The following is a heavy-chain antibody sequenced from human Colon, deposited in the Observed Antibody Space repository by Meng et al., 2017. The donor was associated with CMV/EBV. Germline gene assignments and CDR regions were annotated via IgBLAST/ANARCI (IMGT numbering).Heavy chain of an antibody. CDR3: ASLRSRNAFNI. CDR1: GGSISTYY. Sequence: SETLSLTCTVSGGSISTYYWSWIRQPPGKGLEWLGDIYYSGRTTYNPALNSRVTISVDTSKSQFSLKLSSVTPADTAVYYCASLRSRNAFNIWGQGTMVTVSS. V-gene: IGHV4-59*01. CDR2: IYYSGRT. J-gene: IGHJ3*02.